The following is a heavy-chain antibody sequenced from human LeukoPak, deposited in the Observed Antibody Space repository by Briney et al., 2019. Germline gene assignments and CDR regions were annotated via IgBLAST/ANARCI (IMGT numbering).Heavy chain of an antibody. CDR3: ARGATYYYDSSGYYDY. D-gene: IGHD3-22*01. V-gene: IGHV3-53*01. J-gene: IGHJ4*02. CDR2: IYSGGST. Sequence: PGGSLRLSCAASGFTFSSYSMNWVRQAPGKGLEWVSVIYSGGSTYYADSVKGRFTISRDNSKNTLYLQMNSLRAEDTAVYYCARGATYYYDSSGYYDYWGQGTLVTVSS. CDR1: GFTFSSYS.